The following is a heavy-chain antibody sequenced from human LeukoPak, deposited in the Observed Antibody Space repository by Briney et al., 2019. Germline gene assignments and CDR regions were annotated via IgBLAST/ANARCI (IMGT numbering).Heavy chain of an antibody. D-gene: IGHD5-24*01. CDR3: VRDGDDFNFDY. J-gene: IGHJ4*02. Sequence: GGSLRLSCAASGFTFSSYGMHWVRQAPGKGLEWVSRVIRDGSFTNYADSVKGRFTISRDNAKNTLYLQMSSLRAEDTAVYFCVRDGDDFNFDYWGQGSLVTVSS. V-gene: IGHV3-74*01. CDR2: VIRDGSFT. CDR1: GFTFSSYG.